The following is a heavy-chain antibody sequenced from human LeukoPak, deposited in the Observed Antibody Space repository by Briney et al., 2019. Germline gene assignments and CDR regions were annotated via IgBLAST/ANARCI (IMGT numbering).Heavy chain of an antibody. J-gene: IGHJ6*04. CDR3: ARDPLRYFGTVTLSYGMDV. CDR1: GYTFTIYA. Sequence: RASVKVSFTASGYTFTIYAMHWVRQAPGQRGEGMGWIKAGNGNTKYSQKFQGRVTITRDTSASTAYMELSSLRSEDTAVYYCARDPLRYFGTVTLSYGMDVWGKVTTVTVSS. D-gene: IGHD3-9*01. CDR2: IKAGNGNT. V-gene: IGHV1-3*01.